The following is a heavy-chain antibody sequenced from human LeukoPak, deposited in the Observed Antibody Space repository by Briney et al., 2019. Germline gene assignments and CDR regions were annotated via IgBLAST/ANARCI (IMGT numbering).Heavy chain of an antibody. D-gene: IGHD3-10*01. CDR2: IYSGGST. J-gene: IGHJ4*02. CDR3: ARGFNYYGSGASASG. Sequence: PGGSMRLSCAASGFTVSINYMTWVRQAPGKGLEWVSVIYSGGSTYYADSVKGRFTISRDNAKNSLYLQMNSLRAEDTAVYYCARGFNYYGSGASASGWGQGTLVTVSS. V-gene: IGHV3-53*01. CDR1: GFTVSINY.